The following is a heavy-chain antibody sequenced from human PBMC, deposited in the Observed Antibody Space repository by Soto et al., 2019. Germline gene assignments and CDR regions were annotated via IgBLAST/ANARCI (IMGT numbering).Heavy chain of an antibody. D-gene: IGHD2-8*01. CDR3: AREKSHGVLYYYYYYGMDV. V-gene: IGHV4-30-4*01. CDR1: GGSISSGYYY. Sequence: SETLSLTCPVSGGSISSGYYYWSWIRQPPGKGLEWIGYIYYSGSTYYNPSLKSRVTISVDTSKNQFSLKLSSVTAADTAVYYCAREKSHGVLYYYYYYGMDVWGQGTTVTVSS. J-gene: IGHJ6*02. CDR2: IYYSGST.